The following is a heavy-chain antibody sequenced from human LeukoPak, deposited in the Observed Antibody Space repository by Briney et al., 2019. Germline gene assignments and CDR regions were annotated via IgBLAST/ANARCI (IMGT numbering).Heavy chain of an antibody. CDR3: AKEGRWEPEDY. CDR2: IKLDGSEK. CDR1: GFTFGKYW. D-gene: IGHD1-26*01. J-gene: IGHJ4*01. Sequence: PGGSLRLSCVASGFTFGKYWMSWVRQAPGKGLEWVANIKLDGSEKNYVDSVKGRFTISRDNRKNLLYLQMNTLTAADTAVYYCAKEGRWEPEDYWGHGALVTVSS. V-gene: IGHV3-7*03.